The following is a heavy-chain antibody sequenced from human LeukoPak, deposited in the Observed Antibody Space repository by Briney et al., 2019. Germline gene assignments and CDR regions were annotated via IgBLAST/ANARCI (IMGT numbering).Heavy chain of an antibody. CDR2: INDSGRT. J-gene: IGHJ6*03. V-gene: IGHV4-34*01. Sequence: WETLSLTCAVYGGSFSNYYWSWIRQTPGKGMEWIGEINDSGRTNYNPSLMSRVTVSVDTSKNQFSLRLTSVTATDTAVYYCARRWNYGRNYYIDVWGKGATVSVSS. CDR3: ARRWNYGRNYYIDV. D-gene: IGHD1-7*01. CDR1: GGSFSNYY.